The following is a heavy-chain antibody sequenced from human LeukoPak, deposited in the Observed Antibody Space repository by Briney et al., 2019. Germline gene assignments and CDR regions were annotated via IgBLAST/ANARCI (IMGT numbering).Heavy chain of an antibody. CDR3: ARGDYELDY. CDR1: GFTFSSYE. V-gene: IGHV3-48*03. D-gene: IGHD3-16*01. Sequence: GGSLRLSCAASGFTFSSYEMNWVRQAPGKGLEWVSYISSSGSTIYYADSVKGRFTISRDNVKNSLYLQMNSLRAEDTAVYYCARGDYELDYWGQGTLVTVSS. CDR2: ISSSGSTI. J-gene: IGHJ4*02.